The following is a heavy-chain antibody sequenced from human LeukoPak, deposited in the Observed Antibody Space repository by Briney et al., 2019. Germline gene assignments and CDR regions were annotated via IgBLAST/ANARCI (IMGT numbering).Heavy chain of an antibody. CDR2: LFRGDNT. J-gene: IGHJ3*01. D-gene: IGHD2/OR15-2a*01. V-gene: IGHV4-61*01. CDR3: ARGRKDAVVIVPATGIGFHV. CDR1: GDSVSSNSYY. Sequence: SGTLSLTCSVSGDSVSSNSYYWTWIRQPPGKGLEWIGYLFRGDNTDYNPSLQSRVAMSADRSKNQISPKLTSVTAADTAVYFCARGRKDAVVIVPATGIGFHVWGQGTKVTVSS.